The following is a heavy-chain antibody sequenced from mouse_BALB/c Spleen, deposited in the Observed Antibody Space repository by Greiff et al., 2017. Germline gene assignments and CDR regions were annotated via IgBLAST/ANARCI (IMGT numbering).Heavy chain of an antibody. D-gene: IGHD2-4*01. J-gene: IGHJ4*01. Sequence: VQLQQSGPQLVRPGASVKISCKASGYSFTSYWMHWVKQRPGQGLEWIGMIDPSDSETRLNQKFKDKATLTVDKSSSTAYMQLSSPTSEDSAVYYCARGYYYDYDYAMDYWGQGTSVTVSS. CDR2: IDPSDSET. CDR3: ARGYYYDYDYAMDY. V-gene: IGHV1S127*01. CDR1: GYSFTSYW.